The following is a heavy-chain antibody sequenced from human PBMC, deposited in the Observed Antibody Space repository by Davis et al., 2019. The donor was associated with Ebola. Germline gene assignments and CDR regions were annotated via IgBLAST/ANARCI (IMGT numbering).Heavy chain of an antibody. CDR1: GGSINSHY. CDR2: ITYSGST. J-gene: IGHJ6*02. D-gene: IGHD2-2*01. Sequence: SETLSLTCIVSGGSINSHYWSWIRQPPGKGLEWIAYITYSGSTNYNPSLKSRVTISVDTSKNQFSLKLSSVTAADTAVYYCARTSRRIRSSTNGYYYYYYGMDVWGQGTTVTVSS. CDR3: ARTSRRIRSSTNGYYYYYYGMDV. V-gene: IGHV4-59*11.